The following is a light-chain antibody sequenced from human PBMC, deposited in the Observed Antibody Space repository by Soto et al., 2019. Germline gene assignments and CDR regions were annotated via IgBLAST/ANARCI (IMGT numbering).Light chain of an antibody. V-gene: IGLV1-40*02. J-gene: IGLJ2*01. CDR3: QSYDSSLIGAI. CDR1: NSSIGAGFG. Sequence: QSVLTQTPSVSAAPGQRVTFSCSGTNSSIGAGFGVHWYQQVSGSAPKLLIYDDINRPSGVPDRFSGSRSGTSASLAISGLQPDDEADYYCQSYDSSLIGAIFGGGTKLTVL. CDR2: DDI.